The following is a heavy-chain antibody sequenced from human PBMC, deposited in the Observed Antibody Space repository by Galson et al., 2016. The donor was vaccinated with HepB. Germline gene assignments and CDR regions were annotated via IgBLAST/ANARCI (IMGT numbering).Heavy chain of an antibody. D-gene: IGHD1-26*01. Sequence: QSGAEVKEPGESLKISCKGSGYSFSSYWIGWVRHMPGKGLEWMVIMYPGDSDTRYSPSFQGQVTISADKSISTAYLQWSSLKDSDTALYYCAAGSYYGALDIWGQGTMVTVSS. V-gene: IGHV5-51*01. J-gene: IGHJ3*02. CDR2: MYPGDSDT. CDR3: AAGSYYGALDI. CDR1: GYSFSSYW.